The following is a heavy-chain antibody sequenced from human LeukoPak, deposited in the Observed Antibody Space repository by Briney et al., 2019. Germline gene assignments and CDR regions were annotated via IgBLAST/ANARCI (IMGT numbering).Heavy chain of an antibody. Sequence: GGSLRLSCAASGFTFGSYSMNWVRQAPGKGLEWVGWINQDESDKQYVDSVKGRFTISRDNAKNSIYLQMNSLRAEDTAVYYCARPPGRAFDIWGQGTMVTVSS. J-gene: IGHJ3*02. CDR3: ARPPGRAFDI. CDR1: GFTFGSYS. D-gene: IGHD2-15*01. CDR2: INQDESDK. V-gene: IGHV3-7*01.